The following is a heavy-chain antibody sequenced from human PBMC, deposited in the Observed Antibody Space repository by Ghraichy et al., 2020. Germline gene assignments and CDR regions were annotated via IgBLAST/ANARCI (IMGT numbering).Heavy chain of an antibody. D-gene: IGHD6-13*01. CDR1: GFTFSSYA. V-gene: IGHV3-23*01. CDR3: AKGLAAAGTLDY. J-gene: IGHJ4*02. CDR2: ISVITGGT. Sequence: GGSLRLSCAASGFTFSSYAMTWVRRAPGKGLEWVSAISVITGGTYYADSVKGRFAISRDNSKNSMFLQMNSLRDEATAVYYCAKGLAAAGTLDYWGQGTLVTVSS.